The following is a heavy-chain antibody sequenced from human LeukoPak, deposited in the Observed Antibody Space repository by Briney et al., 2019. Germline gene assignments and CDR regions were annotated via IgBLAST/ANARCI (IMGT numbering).Heavy chain of an antibody. Sequence: GGSLRLSCAVSGSTFSSYAMSWVRQAPGKGLEWVSAISGSGAGTYYADSMKGRFTISRDNSKNTLYLQMDSLRAEDTAVYYCAKSSYYDSSGYYREYYFDYWGQGTLVTVSS. CDR1: GSTFSSYA. V-gene: IGHV3-23*01. J-gene: IGHJ4*02. D-gene: IGHD3-22*01. CDR2: ISGSGAGT. CDR3: AKSSYYDSSGYYREYYFDY.